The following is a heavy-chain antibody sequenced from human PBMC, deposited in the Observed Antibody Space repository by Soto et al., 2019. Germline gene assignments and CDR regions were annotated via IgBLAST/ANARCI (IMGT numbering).Heavy chain of an antibody. CDR3: ARDLGWSSGCYDY. D-gene: IGHD6-19*01. Sequence: ASLEVSCLASGSTFTRYGIIWVRQAPGQGLEWMGWISAYNGNTNYAQKLQGRVTMTTDTSTSTAYMELRSLRSDDTAVYYCARDLGWSSGCYDYWGQGTLVNVSS. J-gene: IGHJ4*02. CDR2: ISAYNGNT. V-gene: IGHV1-18*01. CDR1: GSTFTRYG.